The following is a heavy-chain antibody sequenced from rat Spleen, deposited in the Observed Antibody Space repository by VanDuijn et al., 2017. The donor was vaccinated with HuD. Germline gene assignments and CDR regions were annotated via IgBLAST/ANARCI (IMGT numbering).Heavy chain of an antibody. CDR3: ARGWVRFAY. CDR1: GFSLTSYT. V-gene: IGHV2-6*01. CDR2: ISSGGNT. Sequence: QVQLKESGPGLVQPSQTLSLTCTVSGFSLTSYTISWVRQPPGKGLEWIAAISSGGNTFYNSALKSRLSISRDTSRSQVFLKMNSLQTEDTAMYFCARGWVRFAYWGQGTLVTVSS. D-gene: IGHD1-7*01. J-gene: IGHJ3*01.